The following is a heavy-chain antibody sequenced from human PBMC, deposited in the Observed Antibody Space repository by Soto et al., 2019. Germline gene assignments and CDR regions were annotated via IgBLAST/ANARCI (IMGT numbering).Heavy chain of an antibody. J-gene: IGHJ4*02. D-gene: IGHD3-22*01. Sequence: SETLSLTCTVSGGSISSYYWSWIRQPPGKGLEWIGYIYYSGSTNYNPSLKSRVTISVDTSKNQFSLKLSSVTAADTAVYYCARDGAYYYDSSGYSAFDYWGQGTLVTVSS. V-gene: IGHV4-59*12. CDR2: IYYSGST. CDR3: ARDGAYYYDSSGYSAFDY. CDR1: GGSISSYY.